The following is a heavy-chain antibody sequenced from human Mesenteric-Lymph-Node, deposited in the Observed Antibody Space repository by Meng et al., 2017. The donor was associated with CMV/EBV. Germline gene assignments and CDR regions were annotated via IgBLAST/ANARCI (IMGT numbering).Heavy chain of an antibody. CDR1: FTSYA. J-gene: IGHJ4*02. Sequence: FTSYAMHWVRQAPGQRLEWMGWINAGNGNTKYSQKFQGRVTITRDTSASTAYMELSSLRSEDTAVYYCARGDYYGSGSYYNVGYVDYWGQGTLVTVSS. V-gene: IGHV1-3*01. D-gene: IGHD3-10*01. CDR3: ARGDYYGSGSYYNVGYVDY. CDR2: INAGNGNT.